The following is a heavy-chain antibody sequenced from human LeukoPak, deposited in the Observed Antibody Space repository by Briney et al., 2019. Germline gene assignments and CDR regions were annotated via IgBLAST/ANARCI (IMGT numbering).Heavy chain of an antibody. CDR1: GYSFTSYW. J-gene: IGHJ4*02. D-gene: IGHD3-9*01. V-gene: IGHV5-51*01. Sequence: GESLKISCKGSGYSFTSYWSGWVRQMPGKGLEWMGIIYPGDSDTRYSPSFQGQVTISADKSISTAYLQWSSLKASDTAMHYCARQVYDILPGYQDYFDYWGQGTLVTVSS. CDR2: IYPGDSDT. CDR3: ARQVYDILPGYQDYFDY.